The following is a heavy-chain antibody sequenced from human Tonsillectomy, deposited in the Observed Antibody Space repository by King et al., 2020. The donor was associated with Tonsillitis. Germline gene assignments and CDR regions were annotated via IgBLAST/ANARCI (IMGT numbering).Heavy chain of an antibody. CDR2: INSDGSTT. V-gene: IGHV3-74*01. D-gene: IGHD6-13*01. CDR3: ARGPSYSSSWYGLDS. J-gene: IGHJ4*02. Sequence: VQLVESGGGLVQPGGSLRLSCVASGFTFGSYWMHWVRQAPGKGLVWVSRINSDGSTTIYADSVKGRFLISRDNAKKMLYLQMNSLGAEDTAVFFCARGPSYSSSWYGLDSWGRGTLVTVSS. CDR1: GFTFGSYW.